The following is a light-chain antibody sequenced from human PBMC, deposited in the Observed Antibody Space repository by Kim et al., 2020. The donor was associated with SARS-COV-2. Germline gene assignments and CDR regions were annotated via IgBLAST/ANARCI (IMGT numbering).Light chain of an antibody. CDR1: QSISSW. CDR2: DAS. Sequence: GDRVTITCRASQSISSWLAWYQQKPGKAPKLLIYDASSLESGVPSGFSGSGSGTEFTLTISSLQPDDFATYYCQQSNSYLYTFGQGTKL. V-gene: IGKV1-5*01. CDR3: QQSNSYLYT. J-gene: IGKJ2*01.